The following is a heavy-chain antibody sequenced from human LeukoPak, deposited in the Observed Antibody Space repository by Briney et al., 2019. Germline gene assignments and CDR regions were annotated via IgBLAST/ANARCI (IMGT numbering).Heavy chain of an antibody. V-gene: IGHV4-59*01. Sequence: SETLSLTCTVSGGSISSYYWSWIRQPPGKGLEWIGYIYYSGSTNYNPSLKSRVTISVDTPKNQFSLKLSSVTAADTAVYYCARAGIYSGYPYYFDYWGQGTLVTVSS. CDR2: IYYSGST. J-gene: IGHJ4*02. CDR1: GGSISSYY. D-gene: IGHD5-12*01. CDR3: ARAGIYSGYPYYFDY.